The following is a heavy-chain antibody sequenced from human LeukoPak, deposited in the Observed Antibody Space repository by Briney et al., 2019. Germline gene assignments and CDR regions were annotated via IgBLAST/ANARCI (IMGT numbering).Heavy chain of an antibody. V-gene: IGHV3-23*01. J-gene: IGHJ4*02. CDR2: ISGSGGST. D-gene: IGHD3-16*01. Sequence: GGSLRLSCAASGFTFSSYAMSWVRQAPGKGLEWVSAISGSGGSTYYADSVKGRFTISRDNSKNTLYLQMNSLRAEDTAVYYCGRAFPPLRTASAGDLWGQGTLVTASS. CDR1: GFTFSSYA. CDR3: GRAFPPLRTASAGDL.